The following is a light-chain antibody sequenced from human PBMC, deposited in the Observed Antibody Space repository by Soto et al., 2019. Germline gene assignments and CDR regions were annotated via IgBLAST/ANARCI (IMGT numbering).Light chain of an antibody. V-gene: IGKV4-1*01. CDR3: QQYYSTPIT. CDR2: WAS. CDR1: QSVLYSSNNKNY. J-gene: IGKJ5*01. Sequence: DIVMTQSPDSLAVSLGERATINCKSSQSVLYSSNNKNYLAWYQQKPGQPPKLLIYWASTRESGVPDRFSGSWSGTDFTLTVCSLQAEDVAVYYCQQYYSTPITFGQGTRLEIK.